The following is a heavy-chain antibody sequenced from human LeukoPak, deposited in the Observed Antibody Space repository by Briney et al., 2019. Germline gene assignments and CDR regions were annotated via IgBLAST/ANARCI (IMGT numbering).Heavy chain of an antibody. CDR1: GFTFSSYA. Sequence: GGSLRLSCAASGFTFSSYAMHWVRQAPGKGLVWVAIISFDGSNKYYADSVKGRFTISRDNSKNTPYLQMNSLRPEDTAVYYCARAWDHWGQGTLVTVSS. CDR2: ISFDGSNK. V-gene: IGHV3-30*04. CDR3: ARAWDH. J-gene: IGHJ4*02.